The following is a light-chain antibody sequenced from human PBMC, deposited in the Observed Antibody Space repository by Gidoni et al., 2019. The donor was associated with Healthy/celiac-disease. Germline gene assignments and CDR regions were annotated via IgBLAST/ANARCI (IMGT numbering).Light chain of an antibody. J-gene: IGLJ2*01. V-gene: IGLV2-14*04. Sequence: SPGQSITISCTGTSSDVGGYNYVSWYQQHPGKAPKLMIYDVSNRPSGVSNRFSGSKSGNTASLTISGLQAEDEADYYCSSYTNSSTLRVFGGGTKLTVL. CDR1: SSDVGGYNY. CDR3: SSYTNSSTLRV. CDR2: DVS.